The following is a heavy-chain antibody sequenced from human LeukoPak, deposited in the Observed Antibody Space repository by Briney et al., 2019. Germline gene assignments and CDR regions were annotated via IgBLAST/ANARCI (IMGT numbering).Heavy chain of an antibody. J-gene: IGHJ3*02. D-gene: IGHD2-2*01. V-gene: IGHV3-23*01. CDR1: GFTFSSYA. CDR3: ARDAIPAAILHAFDI. CDR2: ISGSGDST. Sequence: GGSLRLSCEASGFTFSSYAMSWVRQAPGKGLEWVSFISGSGDSTYHADSLRDRFTISRDNSKNTLYLQMNGLRAEDTALYYCARDAIPAAILHAFDIWGQGTMVTVSS.